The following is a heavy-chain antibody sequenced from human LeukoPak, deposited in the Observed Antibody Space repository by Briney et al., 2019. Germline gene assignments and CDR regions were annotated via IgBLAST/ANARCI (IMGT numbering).Heavy chain of an antibody. V-gene: IGHV4-59*01. CDR1: GGSISGYY. J-gene: IGHJ4*02. Sequence: SETLSLTCTVSGGSISGYYWTWIRQPPGKGLEWIGYIYYSDDTDYNPSLKSRVTISVDRSNNQLSLKLNSVTASDTAVYYCVRGQRLLPYWGQGILVTVSS. CDR2: IYYSDDT. D-gene: IGHD3-22*01. CDR3: VRGQRLLPY.